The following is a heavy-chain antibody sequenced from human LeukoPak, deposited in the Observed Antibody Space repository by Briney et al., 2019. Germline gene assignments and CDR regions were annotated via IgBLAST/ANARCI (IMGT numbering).Heavy chain of an antibody. CDR1: GYTFTGYY. CDR3: ARSLHAYCGGDCYTPFDY. CDR2: INPNSGGT. J-gene: IGHJ4*02. V-gene: IGHV1-2*06. D-gene: IGHD2-21*01. Sequence: GASVKVSCKASGYTFTGYYMHWVRQAPGQGLEWMGRINPNSGGTNYAQKFQGRVTMTRDTSISTAYMELSRLRSDDTAVYYCARSLHAYCGGDCYTPFDYWGQGTLVTVSS.